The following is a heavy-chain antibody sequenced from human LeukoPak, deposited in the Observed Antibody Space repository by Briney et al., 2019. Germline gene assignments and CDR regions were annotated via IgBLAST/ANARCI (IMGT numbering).Heavy chain of an antibody. D-gene: IGHD3-10*01. CDR1: GFTFSSYA. CDR3: AKAPRAVRGVGPFDY. Sequence: GGSLRPSCAASGFTFSSYAMSWVRQAPGKGLEWVSAISGSGGSTYYADSVKGRFTISRDNSKNTLYLQMNSLRAEDTAVYYCAKAPRAVRGVGPFDYWGQGTLVTVSS. V-gene: IGHV3-23*01. CDR2: ISGSGGST. J-gene: IGHJ4*02.